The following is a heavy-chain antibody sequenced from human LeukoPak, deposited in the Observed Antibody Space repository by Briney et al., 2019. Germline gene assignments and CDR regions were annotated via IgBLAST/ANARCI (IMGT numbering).Heavy chain of an antibody. CDR1: GFTFINYA. CDR2: IGGSGDST. J-gene: IGHJ4*02. V-gene: IGHV3-23*01. D-gene: IGHD1-26*01. Sequence: GGSLRLSCAASGFTFINYAMSWVRQAPGKGLEWVSGIGGSGDSTHYADSVKGRFTISRDNSKNTVYLHMNSLTDDDTAVYFCAKDRTWEPAPSHFNYWGGEPWSPSPQ. CDR3: AKDRTWEPAPSHFNY.